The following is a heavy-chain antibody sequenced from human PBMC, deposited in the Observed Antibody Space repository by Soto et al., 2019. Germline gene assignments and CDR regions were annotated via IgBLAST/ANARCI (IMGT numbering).Heavy chain of an antibody. Sequence: QVQLLQSGAEVKKPGASVKVSCKASGYTFTGYYMHWVRQAPGQGLEWMGWINPNSGGTNYAQKFQGWVTMTRDTSISTAYMELSRLRSADTAVYYCGRREGGPRWGSIDYWGQGTLVTVSS. CDR3: GRREGGPRWGSIDY. J-gene: IGHJ4*02. CDR2: INPNSGGT. CDR1: GYTFTGYY. D-gene: IGHD2-21*01. V-gene: IGHV1-2*04.